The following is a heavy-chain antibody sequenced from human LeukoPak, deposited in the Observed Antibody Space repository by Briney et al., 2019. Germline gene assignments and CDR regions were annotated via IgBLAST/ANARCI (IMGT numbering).Heavy chain of an antibody. D-gene: IGHD2-2*03. CDR2: IYYSGST. CDR3: AKHGSTDYFDY. Sequence: SETLSLTCTVSGGSISSSRYYWGWIRQPPGRGPEWVGNIYYSGSTYYNPSLKSRVTISVDTSKNQFSLKLSSVTAADTAVYYCAKHGSTDYFDYWGQGTLVTVSS. J-gene: IGHJ4*02. V-gene: IGHV4-39*01. CDR1: GGSISSSRYY.